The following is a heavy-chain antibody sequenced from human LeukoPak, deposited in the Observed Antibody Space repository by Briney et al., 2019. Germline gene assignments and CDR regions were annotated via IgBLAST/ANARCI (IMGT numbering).Heavy chain of an antibody. CDR3: ARWRTDRSGIDP. D-gene: IGHD3-3*01. V-gene: IGHV4-59*08. Sequence: PSETLSLTCTVSGGSISSYYWSWIRQPPGKGLEWIGYIYYSGSTNYNPSLKGRVTISVDTSKNQFSLKLSSVTAADTAVYYCARWRTDRSGIDPWGQGTLVTVSS. J-gene: IGHJ5*02. CDR2: IYYSGST. CDR1: GGSISSYY.